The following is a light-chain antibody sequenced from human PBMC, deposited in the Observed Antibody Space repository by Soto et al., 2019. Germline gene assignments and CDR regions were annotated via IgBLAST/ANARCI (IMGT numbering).Light chain of an antibody. J-gene: IGKJ1*01. CDR2: DAS. Sequence: DIEMTQAPSTLSASIGDGVTITCRASESISGWLAWYQQQPGKAPKLLIYDASNLESVVPSRFSGSGSGTELNLAISSLQPDDFATYYCQQYNNYPRTFGQGTKVDMK. V-gene: IGKV1-5*01. CDR1: ESISGW. CDR3: QQYNNYPRT.